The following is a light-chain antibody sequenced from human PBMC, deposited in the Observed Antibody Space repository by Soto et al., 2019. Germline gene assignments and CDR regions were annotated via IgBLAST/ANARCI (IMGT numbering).Light chain of an antibody. V-gene: IGLV1-44*01. CDR2: TND. CDR3: SSWDDNLDAEV. CDR1: SSNIGSNT. J-gene: IGLJ1*01. Sequence: QSVLTQPPSASGTPGQRGTISCSGSSSNIGSNTVNWYQQLPGTAPKLLIYTNDQRPSGVPDRFSGSKSGTSASLAISGLQFEDEADYHCSSWDDNLDAEVFGAGTKLTVL.